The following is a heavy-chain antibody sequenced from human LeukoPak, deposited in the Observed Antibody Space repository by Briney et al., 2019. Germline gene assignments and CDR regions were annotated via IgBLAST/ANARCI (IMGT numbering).Heavy chain of an antibody. J-gene: IGHJ4*02. CDR3: AKDFVVVPGNVNYFDY. CDR2: ISGSGDNT. D-gene: IGHD2-21*02. Sequence: PGGSLRLSCAASGFTFSTYGIHWVRQAPGKGLEWVSAISGSGDNTYYADSVKGRFTVSRDNSKNTLYVQMKSLRAEDTAVYYCAKDFVVVPGNVNYFDYWGQGTLVTVSS. V-gene: IGHV3-23*01. CDR1: GFTFSTYG.